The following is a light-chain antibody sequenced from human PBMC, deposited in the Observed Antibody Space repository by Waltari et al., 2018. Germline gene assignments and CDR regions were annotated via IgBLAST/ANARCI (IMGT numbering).Light chain of an antibody. CDR2: WAS. CDR1: QNILYTSNNKDY. V-gene: IGKV4-1*01. J-gene: IGKJ2*01. Sequence: DIALSQSPDSLAVSLGERATIPCKSSQNILYTSNNKDYLAWYQQKPGQPPKMVIDWASTRQSGVPDRFSGSGSGTDFTLTISSLQAEDASVYYCQQYFSPPYTFGQGTKVEIK. CDR3: QQYFSPPYT.